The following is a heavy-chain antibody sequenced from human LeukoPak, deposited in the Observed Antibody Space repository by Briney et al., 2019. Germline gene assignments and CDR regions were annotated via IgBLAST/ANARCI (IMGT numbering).Heavy chain of an antibody. J-gene: IGHJ4*02. V-gene: IGHV3-30-3*01. CDR3: ASAAATMTNLRLVDY. CDR1: GLTFRNYA. Sequence: GSLRLSCTASGLTFRNYAMQWVRQAPGKGLEWVTVISSDGSNRFYTDSVKGRFTISRDNSMNTLYLQMNSLNTKDTAVYYCASAAATMTNLRLVDYWGQGTLVTVSS. D-gene: IGHD4-17*01. CDR2: ISSDGSNR.